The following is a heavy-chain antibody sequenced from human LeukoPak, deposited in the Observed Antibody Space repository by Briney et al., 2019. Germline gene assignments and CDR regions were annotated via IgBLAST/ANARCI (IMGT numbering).Heavy chain of an antibody. V-gene: IGHV4-34*01. CDR2: VNHSGYT. Sequence: SETLSLTCDVSGVSFSTYYWSWIRQSPEKGLEWIGEVNHSGYTNYNPSLKSRVTISVDTSKNQFSLKLSSATAADTAVYYCARQLYGSDYWGQGTLVTVSS. CDR3: ARQLYGSDY. D-gene: IGHD4-17*01. CDR1: GVSFSTYY. J-gene: IGHJ4*02.